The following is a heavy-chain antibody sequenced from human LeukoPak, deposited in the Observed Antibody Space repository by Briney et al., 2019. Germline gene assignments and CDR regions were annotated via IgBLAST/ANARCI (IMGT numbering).Heavy chain of an antibody. CDR1: GGSFSGYY. CDR2: INHSGST. V-gene: IGHV4-34*01. CDR3: ARAWDIVVVPAANSDY. D-gene: IGHD2-2*01. Sequence: PSETLSLTCAVYGGSFSGYYWSWIRQPPGKGLEWIGEINHSGSTNYNPSLKSRVTISVDTSKNQFSLKLSSVTAADTAVYYCARAWDIVVVPAANSDYWGQGTLVTVSS. J-gene: IGHJ4*02.